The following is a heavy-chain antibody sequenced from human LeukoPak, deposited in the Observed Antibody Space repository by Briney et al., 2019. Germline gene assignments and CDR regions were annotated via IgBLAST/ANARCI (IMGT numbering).Heavy chain of an antibody. J-gene: IGHJ4*02. CDR1: GFSLRTSGVG. CDR3: AHSLYVDTAMVGFDY. CDR2: IYWDDDK. Sequence: SGPTLVNPTQTLTLTCTFSGFSLRTSGVGVGWIRQPPGEVLEWLAFIYWDDDKRYSPSLKSRLTITKDISKNQVVLTMTNMDPVDTATYYCAHSLYVDTAMVGFDYWGQGTLVTVSS. V-gene: IGHV2-5*02. D-gene: IGHD5-18*01.